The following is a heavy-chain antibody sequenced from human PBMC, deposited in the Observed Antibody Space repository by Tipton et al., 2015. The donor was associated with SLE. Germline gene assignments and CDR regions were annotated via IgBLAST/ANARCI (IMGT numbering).Heavy chain of an antibody. CDR1: GFTFSNYA. Sequence: RSLRLSCAASGFTFSNYAMHWVRQAPGKGLEWVAVISYDGSNKFYADSVKGRFTISRDNSKNTLYLQMNSLRAEDTAVYSCAGGLLDYFDYWGQGTPVTVSS. CDR3: AGGLLDYFDY. CDR2: ISYDGSNK. V-gene: IGHV3-30*04. D-gene: IGHD1-26*01. J-gene: IGHJ4*02.